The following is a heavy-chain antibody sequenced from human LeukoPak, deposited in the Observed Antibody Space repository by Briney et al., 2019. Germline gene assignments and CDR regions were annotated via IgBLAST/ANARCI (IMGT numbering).Heavy chain of an antibody. CDR3: ARALRDFGNWFDS. D-gene: IGHD3-3*01. V-gene: IGHV4-61*02. CDR1: GGSISSDSYY. J-gene: IGHJ5*01. Sequence: SQTLSLTCSVSGGSISSDSYYWSWIRQPAGKXXXXIGRIYDSGSTNYNPSLESRVTISVDTSKNQFTLKLSSVTAADTAVYHCARALRDFGNWFDSWGQGTLVTVSS. CDR2: IYDSGST.